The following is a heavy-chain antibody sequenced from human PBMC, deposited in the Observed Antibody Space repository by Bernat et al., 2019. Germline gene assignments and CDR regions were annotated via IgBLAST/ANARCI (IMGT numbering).Heavy chain of an antibody. V-gene: IGHV1-2*04. CDR2: INPNSGGT. CDR3: ARVRDDCGDSDYCYGMDV. CDR1: GYTFTGYY. D-gene: IGHD4-17*01. Sequence: QVQLVQSGAEVKKPGASVKVSCKASGYTFTGYYMHWVRQAPGQGLEWMGWINPNSGGTNCAQKFQGWVTMTRDTSISTAYMELSRLRSDDTAVYYCARVRDDCGDSDYCYGMDVWGQGTTVTVSS. J-gene: IGHJ6*02.